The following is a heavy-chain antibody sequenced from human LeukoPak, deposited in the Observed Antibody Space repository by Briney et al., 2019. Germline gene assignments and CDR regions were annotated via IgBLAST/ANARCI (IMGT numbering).Heavy chain of an antibody. CDR1: GGSISPYF. CDR3: ARDDYRGVTNFDP. D-gene: IGHD3-10*01. CDR2: ISYTGST. J-gene: IGHJ5*02. V-gene: IGHV4-59*01. Sequence: SETLSLTCTVSGGSISPYFWSWFRQPPGKGLEWIGYISYTGSTIYSPSLKSRVTISVDTSKDQFSLQLTSVTAADTAVYYCARDDYRGVTNFDPWGQGTLVTVSS.